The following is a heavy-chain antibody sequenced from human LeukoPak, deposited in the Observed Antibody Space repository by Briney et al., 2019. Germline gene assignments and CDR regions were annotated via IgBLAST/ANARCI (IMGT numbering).Heavy chain of an antibody. V-gene: IGHV4-4*07. CDR3: ARQIASAGTAGFDF. D-gene: IGHD6-13*01. Sequence: PSETLSLTCTVSGGSLSSYYWSWIRQPAGKGLERIGRIYSTGSTNYNPSLKSRVTMSVDTSKNQFSLRLRSVTAADTAVYYCARQIASAGTAGFDFWGQGALVTVSS. CDR2: IYSTGST. J-gene: IGHJ4*02. CDR1: GGSLSSYY.